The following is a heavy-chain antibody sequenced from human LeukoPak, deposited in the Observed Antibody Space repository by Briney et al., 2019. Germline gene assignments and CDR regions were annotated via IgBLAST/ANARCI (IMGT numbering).Heavy chain of an antibody. J-gene: IGHJ4*02. Sequence: GGSLRLSCAASGFTFSSYAMHWVRQAPGKGLEWVAVISYDGSNKYYADSVKGRFTISRDNSKNTLYLQMNSLRAEDTAVYYCAKDWGSMIVIPGLLYPDYWGQGTLVTVSS. V-gene: IGHV3-30-3*01. D-gene: IGHD3-16*01. CDR1: GFTFSSYA. CDR2: ISYDGSNK. CDR3: AKDWGSMIVIPGLLYPDY.